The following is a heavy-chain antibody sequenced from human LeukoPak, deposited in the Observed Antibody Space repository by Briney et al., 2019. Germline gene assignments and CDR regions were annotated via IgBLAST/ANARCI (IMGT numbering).Heavy chain of an antibody. CDR2: INSDGSST. CDR3: ARDRVSYCGGDCSNWFDP. J-gene: IGHJ5*02. CDR1: GFTFSSYW. D-gene: IGHD2-21*02. V-gene: IGHV3-74*01. Sequence: GGSLRLSCAASGFTFSSYWMHWVRQAPGKGPVWVSRINSDGSSTSYADSVKGRFTISRDNAKNTLYLQMNSLRAEDTAVYYCARDRVSYCGGDCSNWFDPWGQGTLVTVSS.